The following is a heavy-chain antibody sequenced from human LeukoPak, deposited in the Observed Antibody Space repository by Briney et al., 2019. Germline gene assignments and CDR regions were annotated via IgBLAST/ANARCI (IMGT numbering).Heavy chain of an antibody. CDR1: GGSVSSYY. D-gene: IGHD4-17*01. J-gene: IGHJ4*02. CDR2: IYYSGST. Sequence: PSETLSLTCTVSGGSVSSYYWSWIRQPPGKGLEWIGYIYYSGSTNYNPSLKSRVTISVDTSKNQFSLKLSSVTAADTAVYYCARDYGDFIDYGGQGTLVTVSS. V-gene: IGHV4-59*02. CDR3: ARDYGDFIDY.